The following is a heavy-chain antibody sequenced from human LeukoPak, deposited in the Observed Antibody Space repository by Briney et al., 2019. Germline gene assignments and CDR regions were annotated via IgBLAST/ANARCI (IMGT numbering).Heavy chain of an antibody. CDR1: GFTFSSYS. CDR2: ISSSSSYI. CDR3: ARVIGYCSSTSCWAADY. D-gene: IGHD2-2*01. V-gene: IGHV3-21*01. Sequence: GGSLRLSCAASGFTFSSYSMNWVRQAPGKGLEWVSSISSSSSYIYYADSVKGRFTISRDNAKNSLYLQMNSLRAEDTAVYYCARVIGYCSSTSCWAADYWGQGTLVTVSS. J-gene: IGHJ4*02.